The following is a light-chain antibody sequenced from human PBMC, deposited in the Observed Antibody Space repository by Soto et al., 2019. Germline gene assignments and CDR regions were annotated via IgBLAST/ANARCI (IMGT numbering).Light chain of an antibody. J-gene: IGKJ3*01. V-gene: IGKV1-5*01. Sequence: DIQMPQSPSTLSASVGDRVTITCRASQRITSWLAWYQQKAGQAPKLLIYDVSSLESGVPSRFSGSGSGTEFTLTISSLQPEEFATYYCQQLNSYPLTFGTGTKVDIK. CDR3: QQLNSYPLT. CDR1: QRITSW. CDR2: DVS.